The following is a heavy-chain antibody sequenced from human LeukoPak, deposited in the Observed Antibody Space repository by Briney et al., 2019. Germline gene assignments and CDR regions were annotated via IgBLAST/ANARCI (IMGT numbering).Heavy chain of an antibody. D-gene: IGHD3-10*01. CDR2: ISWNSGSI. V-gene: IGHV3-9*01. J-gene: IGHJ4*02. CDR1: GFTFDDYA. CDR3: VTSWVRQPGDF. Sequence: GGSLRLSCAASGFTFDDYAMHWVRQAPGKGLEWVSGISWNSGSIGYADSVKGRFTISRDNAKNSLYLQMDTLTAEDTAVYYCVTSWVRQPGDFWGQGALVTVSS.